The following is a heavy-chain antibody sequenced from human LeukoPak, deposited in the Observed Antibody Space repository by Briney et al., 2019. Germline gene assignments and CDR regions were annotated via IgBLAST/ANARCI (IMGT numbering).Heavy chain of an antibody. J-gene: IGHJ4*02. V-gene: IGHV3-66*01. CDR3: ARDRSGYDPRDPFDY. D-gene: IGHD5-12*01. CDR2: IYSGGST. Sequence: GGSLRLSCAASGFTVSSNYMSWVRQAPGKGLEWVSVIYSGGSTYYADSVKGRFTISRDNSKNTLYLQMNSLRAEDTAVYYCARDRSGYDPRDPFDYWGQGTLVTVSS. CDR1: GFTVSSNY.